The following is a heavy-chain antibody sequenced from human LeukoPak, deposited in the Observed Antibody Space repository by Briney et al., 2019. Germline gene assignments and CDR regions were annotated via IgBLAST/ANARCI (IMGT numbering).Heavy chain of an antibody. J-gene: IGHJ6*04. CDR1: GFTFSSYG. D-gene: IGHD1-26*01. CDR2: ISYDGSNK. CDR3: AKDSGSPKRVRYYYDGMDV. V-gene: IGHV3-30*18. Sequence: GGSLRLSCAASGFTFSSYGMHWVRQAPGKGLEWVAVISYDGSNKYYADSVKGRFTISRDNSKNTLYLQMNSLRAEDTAVYYRAKDSGSPKRVRYYYDGMDVWGKGTTVTVSS.